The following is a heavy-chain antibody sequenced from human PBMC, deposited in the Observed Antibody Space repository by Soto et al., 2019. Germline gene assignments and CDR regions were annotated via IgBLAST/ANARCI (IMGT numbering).Heavy chain of an antibody. CDR3: AAMRRNWNGWRDFYYGMDV. D-gene: IGHD1-1*01. Sequence: LRLSWAASGLTFSSYSMNWVRQAPGQGLEWVSSITSSSSYIYYADSVKGRFTISRDNAKNSLYLQMNSLRAEDTAVYYCAAMRRNWNGWRDFYYGMDVWGQGTTVTVSS. CDR1: GLTFSSYS. V-gene: IGHV3-21*01. CDR2: ITSSSSYI. J-gene: IGHJ6*02.